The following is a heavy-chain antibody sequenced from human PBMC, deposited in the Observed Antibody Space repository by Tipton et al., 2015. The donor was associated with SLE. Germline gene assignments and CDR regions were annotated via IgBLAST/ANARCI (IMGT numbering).Heavy chain of an antibody. CDR2: INHSGST. CDR3: ARVTVGATHHFDY. D-gene: IGHD1-26*01. Sequence: TLSLTCAVYGGSFSGYYWSWIRQPPGKGLEWIGEINHSGSTNYNPSLKSRVTISVDTSKNQFSLKLSSVTAADTAVYYCARVTVGATHHFDYWGQGTLVTVSS. V-gene: IGHV4-34*01. J-gene: IGHJ4*02. CDR1: GGSFSGYY.